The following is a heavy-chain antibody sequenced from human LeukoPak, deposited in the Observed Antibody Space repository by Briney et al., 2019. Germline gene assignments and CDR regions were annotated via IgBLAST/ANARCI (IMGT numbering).Heavy chain of an antibody. J-gene: IGHJ4*02. Sequence: VASVKVSCKASGYTFTSYYMHWVRQAPGQGLEWMGIINPSGGSTSYAQKFQGRVTMTRDTSISTAYMELSRLRSDDTAVYYCARVGTPPYDILTGYYTSLSNFDYWGQGTLVTVSS. CDR2: INPSGGST. D-gene: IGHD3-9*01. CDR3: ARVGTPPYDILTGYYTSLSNFDY. CDR1: GYTFTSYY. V-gene: IGHV1-46*01.